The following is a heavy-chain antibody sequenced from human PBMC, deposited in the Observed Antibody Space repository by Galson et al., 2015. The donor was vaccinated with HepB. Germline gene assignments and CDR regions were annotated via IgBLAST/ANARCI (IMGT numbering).Heavy chain of an antibody. CDR1: GFTYSNYW. Sequence: SLRLSCEVSGFTYSNYWMSWVRQAPGKGLEWVANIKTDGSAKYYVDSVKGRFTISRDNAKNSLYLQMNSLRVEDTAVYYCARDQAVAGIDFWGRGTLVTVSS. CDR2: IKTDGSAK. J-gene: IGHJ4*02. CDR3: ARDQAVAGIDF. V-gene: IGHV3-7*03. D-gene: IGHD6-19*01.